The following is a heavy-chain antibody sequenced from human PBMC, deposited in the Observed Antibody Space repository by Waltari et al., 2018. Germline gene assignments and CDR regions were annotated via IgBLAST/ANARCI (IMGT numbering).Heavy chain of an antibody. V-gene: IGHV3-21*03. D-gene: IGHD4-17*01. Sequence: EVQLVESGGGLVKPGGSLRLSCAASGFTIRDFGMSWVRQAPGKGLECVSSSPNGNSHLYYADSVRGRFTVSIDNAKNSLYLQMNNLRAEDTAVYYCARALTTPNDYWGQGTLVTVSS. CDR3: ARALTTPNDY. CDR1: GFTIRDFG. CDR2: SPNGNSHL. J-gene: IGHJ4*02.